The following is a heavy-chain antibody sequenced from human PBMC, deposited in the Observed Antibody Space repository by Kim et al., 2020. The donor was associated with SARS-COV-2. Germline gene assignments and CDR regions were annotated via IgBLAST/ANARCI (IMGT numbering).Heavy chain of an antibody. CDR1: GYTFNDYY. D-gene: IGHD7-27*01. CDR3: ARWGQTGEGYYYYYGMDV. CDR2: IHPNSGAT. Sequence: ASVKVSCKASGYTFNDYYIHWVRQAPGQGHEWMGWIHPNSGATNYAQKFQGRVTMTRDTSISTAYMDLSRLRSDDTAVYYCARWGQTGEGYYYYYGMDVWGQGTTVTVSS. J-gene: IGHJ6*02. V-gene: IGHV1-2*02.